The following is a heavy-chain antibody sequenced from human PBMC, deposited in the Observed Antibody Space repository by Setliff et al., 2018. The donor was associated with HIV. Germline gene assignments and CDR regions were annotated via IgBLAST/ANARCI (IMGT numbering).Heavy chain of an antibody. CDR1: NASAGSSEFY. CDR3: VRRGGAYDLYFDF. J-gene: IGHJ4*02. V-gene: IGHV4-39*01. CDR2: IYYSGST. D-gene: IGHD5-12*01. Sequence: PSETLSLTCTITNASAGSSEFYWGWIRQSPGKGLEWIGTIYYSGSTYLNPSLKSRVTISVDTSKNQLSLSVQSVTAADTAVYYCVRRGGAYDLYFDFWGQGTLVTV.